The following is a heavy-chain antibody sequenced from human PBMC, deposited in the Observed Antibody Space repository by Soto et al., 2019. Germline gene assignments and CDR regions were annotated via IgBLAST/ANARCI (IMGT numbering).Heavy chain of an antibody. CDR3: ARGLAYCGGDCYHDAFGI. J-gene: IGHJ3*02. V-gene: IGHV4-31*03. D-gene: IGHD2-21*02. Sequence: QVQLQESGPGLVKPSQTLSLTCTVSGGSISSGGYYWSWIRQHPGKGQEWSGYLYYSGSTYYNPSLKSRVTISVGTSKTQFSLKLGSVAAADTAVYYCARGLAYCGGDCYHDAFGIWGQGTIVTVSS. CDR1: GGSISSGGYY. CDR2: LYYSGST.